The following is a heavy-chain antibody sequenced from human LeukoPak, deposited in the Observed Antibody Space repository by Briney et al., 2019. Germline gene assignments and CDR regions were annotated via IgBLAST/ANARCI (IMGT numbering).Heavy chain of an antibody. CDR1: GFTFTTCA. J-gene: IGHJ3*02. V-gene: IGHV3-23*01. CDR2: ISGSGAST. CDR3: AKDATGTTSFDAFHI. Sequence: GGSLRLSCAASGFTFTTCAMSWVRQAPGKGLEWVSGISGSGASTYFAASVKGRFTISRDNSKNTLYLQMNSLRAEDTAIYYCAKDATGTTSFDAFHIWGQGTMVTVSS. D-gene: IGHD1-1*01.